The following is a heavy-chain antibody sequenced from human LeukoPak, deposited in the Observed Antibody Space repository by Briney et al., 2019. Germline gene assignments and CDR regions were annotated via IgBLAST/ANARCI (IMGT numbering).Heavy chain of an antibody. CDR1: GFTFSDYY. D-gene: IGHD6-13*01. Sequence: GGSLRLCCAASGFTFSDYYMSWSRQAPGKGLEWVSYISSSGSTIYYADSVKGRFTISRDNAKNSLYLQMNSLRAKDTAVYYCARDARAGTEYYGMDVWGQGTTVTVSS. J-gene: IGHJ6*02. CDR2: ISSSGSTI. V-gene: IGHV3-11*01. CDR3: ARDARAGTEYYGMDV.